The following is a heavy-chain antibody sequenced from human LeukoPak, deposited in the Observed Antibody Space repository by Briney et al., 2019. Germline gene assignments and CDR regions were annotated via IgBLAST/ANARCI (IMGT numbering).Heavy chain of an antibody. Sequence: RPSETLSLTCTVSGGSIRSSTDYWGWIRQPPGKELEWIGSIYYSGSTYYNPSLKSRVTISVDTSKNQFSVKLSPVTAADTAVYYCARSIRGYSSGWYYFDYWGQGTLITVSS. V-gene: IGHV4-39*07. D-gene: IGHD6-19*01. J-gene: IGHJ4*02. CDR2: IYYSGST. CDR1: GGSIRSSTDY. CDR3: ARSIRGYSSGWYYFDY.